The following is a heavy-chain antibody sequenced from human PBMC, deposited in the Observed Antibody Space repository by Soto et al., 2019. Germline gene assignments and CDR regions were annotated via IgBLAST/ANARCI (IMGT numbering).Heavy chain of an antibody. Sequence: EVQLLESGGGLVQPGGSLRLSCAASGFTFSSHAMSWVRQAPGRGLEWVSGISASGVSTYYADSVKGRFTIARDNSKNTLYLQMTSLRAEDTAVYYCAKTQYYYDSGYFDYWGQGTLVTVSS. V-gene: IGHV3-23*01. D-gene: IGHD3-22*01. J-gene: IGHJ4*02. CDR1: GFTFSSHA. CDR3: AKTQYYYDSGYFDY. CDR2: ISASGVST.